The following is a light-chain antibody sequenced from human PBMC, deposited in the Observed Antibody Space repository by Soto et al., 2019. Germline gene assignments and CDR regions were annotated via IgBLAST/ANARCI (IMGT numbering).Light chain of an antibody. CDR3: ASYGGNNNLL. V-gene: IGLV2-8*01. Sequence: QSALTQPPSASGSPGQSVTISCTGTSSDVGGYNYVSWYQQHPGKAPKLMMFGVSKRPSGVPDRFSGSKFGNTASLTVSGLQAEDEADYYCASYGGNNNLLFGGGTKLTVL. J-gene: IGLJ2*01. CDR1: SSDVGGYNY. CDR2: GVS.